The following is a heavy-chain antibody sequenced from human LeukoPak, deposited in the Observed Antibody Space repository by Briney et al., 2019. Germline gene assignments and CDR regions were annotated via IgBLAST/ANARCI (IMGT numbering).Heavy chain of an antibody. CDR2: ISSGGTFI. CDR1: GGSVSAYT. V-gene: IGHV3-21*01. Sequence: PGGSLRLSCVASGGSVSAYTLNWVRQAPGKGLEWVTSISSGGTFIYYTDSVKGRFTISRDDAKNSLFLQMDSLRGEDTAVYYCARDSTYYLRYGYFDSWGQGILVTVSS. J-gene: IGHJ4*02. CDR3: ARDSTYYLRYGYFDS. D-gene: IGHD3-22*01.